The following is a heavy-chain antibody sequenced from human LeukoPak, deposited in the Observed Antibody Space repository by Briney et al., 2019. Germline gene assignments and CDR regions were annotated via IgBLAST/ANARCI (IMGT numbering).Heavy chain of an antibody. CDR1: GYNFPGYY. V-gene: IGHV1-2*02. CDR2: INPTSGGT. J-gene: IGHJ4*02. D-gene: IGHD2-15*01. CDR3: ARSRLGYCSGGACYASDY. Sequence: ASVNVSCKVSGYNFPGYYMHWVRQAPGQGLEWMGWINPTSGGTSYAQKFQGRVTMTRDTSISTAYMELSSLRSDDTAVYYCARSRLGYCSGGACYASDYWGQGTLVIVSS.